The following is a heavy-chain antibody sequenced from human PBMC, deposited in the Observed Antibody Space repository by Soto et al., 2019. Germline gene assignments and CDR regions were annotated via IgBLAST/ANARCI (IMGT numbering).Heavy chain of an antibody. J-gene: IGHJ6*02. V-gene: IGHV1-69*06. CDR2: LIPIYHEQ. CDR3: ARVRDPHIDHYGLDG. CDR1: GFTFNVYG. Sequence: QVQLVQSGAEVKNPGSSVKVSCKTSGFTFNVYGIHWVRQAPGQGLEWMGGLIPIYHEQYYAQKFQGSVTISAEKSTTTVHLELSSLRADASAGSFCARVRDPHIDHYGLDGWGQGTTVTVS.